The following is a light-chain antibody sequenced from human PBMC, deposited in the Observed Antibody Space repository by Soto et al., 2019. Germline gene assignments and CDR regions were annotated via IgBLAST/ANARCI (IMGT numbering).Light chain of an antibody. V-gene: IGKV1-39*01. J-gene: IGKJ2*01. CDR1: QAIHSS. CDR3: QQSYSAPPYT. CDR2: ATS. Sequence: DIQMTQSPSSLSASVGDRVTITCRASQAIHSSLNWYQQKPGKAPNLLIFATSTLQSGVPSRFSGSGSGTDFTLTISSLQPEDFATYYCQQSYSAPPYTFGQGTKVEIK.